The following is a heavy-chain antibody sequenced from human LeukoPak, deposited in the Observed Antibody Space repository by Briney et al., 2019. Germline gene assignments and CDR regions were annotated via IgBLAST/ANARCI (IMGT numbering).Heavy chain of an antibody. CDR3: ASDYAGNFD. V-gene: IGHV3-21*01. CDR1: GFTFSTYP. CDR2: ISSGSGNI. D-gene: IGHD4-23*01. J-gene: IGHJ4*02. Sequence: GGSPRLSCSASGFTFSTYPMHWVRQAPGKGLEWVSSISSGSGNIYYADSVKGRFTISRDNAKNSLYLQMNSLRAEDTAVYYCASDYAGNFDWGQGTLVTVSS.